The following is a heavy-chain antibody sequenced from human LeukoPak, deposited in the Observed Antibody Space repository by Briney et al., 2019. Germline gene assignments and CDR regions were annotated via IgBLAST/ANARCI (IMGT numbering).Heavy chain of an antibody. D-gene: IGHD5-18*01. J-gene: IGHJ4*02. Sequence: GGSLRLSCAASGFPFSPDWMSWVRQAPGKGLEWVAMIKKSGSETHYVDSVKGRFTTSRDSARNSLYLQMSSLKADDTAVSYCASLDTAAIRTGGYWGQGTLVTVSS. V-gene: IGHV3-7*01. CDR2: IKKSGSET. CDR3: ASLDTAAIRTGGY. CDR1: GFPFSPDW.